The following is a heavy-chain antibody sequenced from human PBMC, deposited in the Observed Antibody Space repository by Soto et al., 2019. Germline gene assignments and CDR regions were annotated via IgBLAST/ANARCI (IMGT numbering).Heavy chain of an antibody. V-gene: IGHV5-10-1*01. J-gene: IGHJ4*02. CDR2: IDPSDSQT. D-gene: IGHD3-22*01. Sequence: PGESRKISCKGCGYSFAGYWITWVRQKPGKGLEWMGRIDPSDSQTYYSPSFRGHVTISATKCITTVFLQWSSLRASDTAMYYCARQIYDSDTGPNFQYYFDSWGQGTPVTVSS. CDR3: ARQIYDSDTGPNFQYYFDS. CDR1: GYSFAGYW.